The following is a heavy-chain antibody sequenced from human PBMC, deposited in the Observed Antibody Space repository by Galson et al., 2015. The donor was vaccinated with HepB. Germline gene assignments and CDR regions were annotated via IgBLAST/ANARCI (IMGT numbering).Heavy chain of an antibody. Sequence: SLRLSCAASGFTVSSNYMSWVRQAPGKGLEWVSVIYSGGSTYYADSVKGRFTISRDNSKNTLYLQMNSLRAEDTAVYYCARDHGQWLVRDWYFDLWGRGTLVTVSS. CDR3: ARDHGQWLVRDWYFDL. V-gene: IGHV3-66*01. D-gene: IGHD6-19*01. CDR1: GFTVSSNY. J-gene: IGHJ2*01. CDR2: IYSGGST.